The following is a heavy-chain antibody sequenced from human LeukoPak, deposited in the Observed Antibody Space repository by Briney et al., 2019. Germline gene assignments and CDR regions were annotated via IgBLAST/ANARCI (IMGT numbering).Heavy chain of an antibody. CDR3: ARAGWIITSGIDY. Sequence: PSETLSLTCAASGYSISRGYYWALIRQPPGKGLEWIGTVYHTGSTYYNPSLDSRVTISVDTSKNEFSLNLESVTAADTAVYYCARAGWIITSGIDYWGQGALVTVSS. J-gene: IGHJ4*02. CDR1: GYSISRGYY. V-gene: IGHV4-38-2*01. D-gene: IGHD3-10*01. CDR2: VYHTGST.